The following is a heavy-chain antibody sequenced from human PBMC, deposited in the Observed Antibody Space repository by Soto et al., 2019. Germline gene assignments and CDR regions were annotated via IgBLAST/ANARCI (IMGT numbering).Heavy chain of an antibody. J-gene: IGHJ4*02. CDR3: ARGSAAGTKSPFDY. Sequence: SGTLSLTCTVSGGSISGYYWSWIRQSPGKGLEWIGYIHYSGSTNYNPSLKSRVTISVDTSKNQLSLKLSSVTAADTAVYYCARGSAAGTKSPFDYWGQGTLVTVS. CDR2: IHYSGST. CDR1: GGSISGYY. D-gene: IGHD6-13*01. V-gene: IGHV4-59*01.